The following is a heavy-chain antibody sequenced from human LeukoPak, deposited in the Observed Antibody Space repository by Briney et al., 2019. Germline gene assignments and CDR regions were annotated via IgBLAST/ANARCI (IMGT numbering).Heavy chain of an antibody. J-gene: IGHJ4*02. D-gene: IGHD6-25*01. CDR3: ARGGPNKSGWTLDY. CDR2: SNSDTGNT. Sequence: GASVKVSCKASGYTLTNYAIHWVRQAPGQRLEWMGWSNSDTGNTEYSRKFQGRVIITRDTPASTAYMELRSLRPEDTAVFFCARGGPNKSGWTLDYWGQGTLVTVSS. V-gene: IGHV1-3*01. CDR1: GYTLTNYA.